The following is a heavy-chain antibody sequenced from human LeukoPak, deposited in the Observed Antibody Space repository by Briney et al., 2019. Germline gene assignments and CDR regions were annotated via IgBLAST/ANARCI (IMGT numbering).Heavy chain of an antibody. V-gene: IGHV7-4-1*02. CDR2: INTNTGNP. CDR1: GYTFTSYA. D-gene: IGHD2-15*01. J-gene: IGHJ6*03. Sequence: ASVKVSCKASGYTFTSYAMNWVRQAPGQGLEWMGWINTNTGNPTYAQGFTGRFVFSLDTSVSTAYLQISSLKAEDTAVYYCARGGRSRGGSYYYMDVWGKGTTVTVSS. CDR3: ARGGRSRGGSYYYMDV.